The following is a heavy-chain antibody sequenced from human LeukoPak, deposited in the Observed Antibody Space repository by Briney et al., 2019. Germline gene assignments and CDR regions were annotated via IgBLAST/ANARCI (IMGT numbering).Heavy chain of an antibody. CDR3: ASLQTPDF. CDR1: GGSFSGYY. J-gene: IGHJ4*02. CDR2: INHSGST. V-gene: IGHV4-34*01. D-gene: IGHD4-23*01. Sequence: PSETLSLTCAVYGGSFSGYYWSWIRQPPGKRLEWIGGINHSGSTNYNPSLKSRVTISVDTSKNQFSLKLSSVTAADTAVYYCASLQTPDFWGQGTLVTVSS.